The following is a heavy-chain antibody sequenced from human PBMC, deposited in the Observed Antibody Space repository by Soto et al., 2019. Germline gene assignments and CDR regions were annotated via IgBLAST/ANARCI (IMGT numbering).Heavy chain of an antibody. CDR3: ARDYDFWSGYYDY. J-gene: IGHJ4*02. V-gene: IGHV3-30*04. Sequence: GGSRRLSWAASGFTFSSYAMHWDRQAPGKGLEWVAVISYDGSNKYYADSVKGRSTIARDNSKNTLYLQMNSLRAEDTAVYYCARDYDFWSGYYDYWGQGTLVTVSS. D-gene: IGHD3-3*01. CDR2: ISYDGSNK. CDR1: GFTFSSYA.